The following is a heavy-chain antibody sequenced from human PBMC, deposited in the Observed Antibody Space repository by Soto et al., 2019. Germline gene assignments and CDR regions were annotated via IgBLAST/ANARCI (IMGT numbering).Heavy chain of an antibody. CDR2: ISRSSSCI. Sequence: EVQLVESGGGLVKPGGSLRLSCAASGFTFSSYSMNWVRQAPGKGLEWVSSISRSSSCIYYAASVKGRFTISRDNEKNSLYLKLTRMRAEDTAMFYWARSYDILTGYSGFDCWGQGTLVTVSS. D-gene: IGHD3-9*01. CDR1: GFTFSSYS. J-gene: IGHJ4*02. V-gene: IGHV3-21*01. CDR3: ARSYDILTGYSGFDC.